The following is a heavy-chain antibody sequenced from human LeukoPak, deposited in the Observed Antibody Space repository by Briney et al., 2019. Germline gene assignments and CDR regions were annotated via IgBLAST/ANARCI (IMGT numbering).Heavy chain of an antibody. V-gene: IGHV3-74*01. CDR1: GFTFSSYW. J-gene: IGHJ4*02. D-gene: IGHD2/OR15-2a*01. CDR2: INTDGSST. Sequence: GGSLRLSCAASGFTFSSYWMHWVRQAPGKGLVWVSRINTDGSSTNYADSVKGRFTISRDNAKNALYLQMNSLRAEDTAVYFCARDYVYAFDYWGQGTLVTVSS. CDR3: ARDYVYAFDY.